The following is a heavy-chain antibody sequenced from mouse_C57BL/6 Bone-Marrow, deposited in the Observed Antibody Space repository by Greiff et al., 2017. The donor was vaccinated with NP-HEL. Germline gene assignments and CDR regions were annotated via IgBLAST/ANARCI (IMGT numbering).Heavy chain of an antibody. CDR2: TYPGGGYT. Sequence: QVQLQQSGAELVRPGTSVKMSCKASGYTFTNYWIGWAKQRPGHGLEWIGDTYPGGGYTNYNEKFKGKATLTADKSSSTAYMQFSSLTSEDSAIYYCAEVVDYYCDCWGQGTTLAVSS. D-gene: IGHD1-1*01. V-gene: IGHV1-63*01. CDR3: AEVVDYYCDC. J-gene: IGHJ2*01. CDR1: GYTFTNYW.